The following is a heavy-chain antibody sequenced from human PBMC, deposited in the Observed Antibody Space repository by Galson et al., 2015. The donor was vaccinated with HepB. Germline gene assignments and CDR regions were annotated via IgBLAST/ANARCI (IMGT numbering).Heavy chain of an antibody. Sequence: SVKVSCKASGYTFTNYYMHWVRQAPGQGPEWMGIINTSGGSTTYAQKFQGRVTMTRDTSTSTVYMDLSSLRSEDTAFYYCARGPYSSFYYFDYWGQGTLVTVPS. CDR2: INTSGGST. D-gene: IGHD6-6*01. J-gene: IGHJ4*02. V-gene: IGHV1-46*01. CDR1: GYTFTNYY. CDR3: ARGPYSSFYYFDY.